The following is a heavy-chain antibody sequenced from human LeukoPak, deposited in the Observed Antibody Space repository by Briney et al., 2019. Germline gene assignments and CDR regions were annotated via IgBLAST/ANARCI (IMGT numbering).Heavy chain of an antibody. CDR1: GYTFTGYY. D-gene: IGHD2-15*01. Sequence: ASVKVSCKASGYTFTGYYMHWVRQAPGQGLEWMGWINPNSGGTNYAQKFQGRVTMTRDTSISTAYMELSSLRSEDTAVYYCATRGYCSGGSCYWFDPWGQGTLVTVSS. J-gene: IGHJ5*02. CDR2: INPNSGGT. V-gene: IGHV1-2*02. CDR3: ATRGYCSGGSCYWFDP.